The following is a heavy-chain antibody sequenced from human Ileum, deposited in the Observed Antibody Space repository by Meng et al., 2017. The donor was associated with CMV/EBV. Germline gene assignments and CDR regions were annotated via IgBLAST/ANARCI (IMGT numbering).Heavy chain of an antibody. CDR1: GFTVNNSY. V-gene: IGHV3-66*02. J-gene: IGHJ4*02. CDR3: TRGSSI. CDR2: IYGGGST. Sequence: PGESLRLSCAASGFTVNNSYLTWVRRAPGKGLEWVSVIYGGGSTYYAASVRGRFTISRDNSKNTLSLHMNSLRTEGTAVYFCTRGSSIWGQGTLVTVSS.